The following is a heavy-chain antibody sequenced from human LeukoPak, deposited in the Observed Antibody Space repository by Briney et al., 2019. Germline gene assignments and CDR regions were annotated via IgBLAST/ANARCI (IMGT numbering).Heavy chain of an antibody. CDR3: ARVGGGNFYYYGMDV. V-gene: IGHV4-59*11. J-gene: IGHJ6*02. Sequence: SETLSLTCTVSGGSISNHYWSWIRQPPGKGLEWIAYIYSSGSTNYNPSLKSRVTISVDSSKNQFSLKLSSVAAADTAVYYCARVGGGNFYYYGMDVWGQGTTVTVSS. CDR2: IYSSGST. CDR1: GGSISNHY. D-gene: IGHD2-15*01.